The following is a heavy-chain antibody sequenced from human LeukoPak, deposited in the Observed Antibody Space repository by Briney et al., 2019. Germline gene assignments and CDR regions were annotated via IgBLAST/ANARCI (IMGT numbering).Heavy chain of an antibody. V-gene: IGHV3-30*02. CDR1: GFTFGSYG. D-gene: IGHD4-11*01. Sequence: GGSLRLSCAASGFTFGSYGMHWVRQAPGKGLEWVAFIRYDGANKYYADSVKGRFTISRDNSKNTLYLQLNSLRAEDTAVYYCAKDGFYSTYAGLYNYYMDVWGKGTTVTVSS. CDR2: IRYDGANK. CDR3: AKDGFYSTYAGLYNYYMDV. J-gene: IGHJ6*03.